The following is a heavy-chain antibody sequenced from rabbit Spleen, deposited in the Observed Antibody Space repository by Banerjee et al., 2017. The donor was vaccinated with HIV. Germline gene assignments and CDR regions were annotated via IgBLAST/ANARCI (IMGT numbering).Heavy chain of an antibody. CDR3: ARDTSSSFSSYGMDL. J-gene: IGHJ6*01. D-gene: IGHD1-1*01. CDR2: IDSGSSGFT. V-gene: IGHV1S45*01. Sequence: QEQLEESGGDLVKPGASLTLTCTASGVSFSLSSYMCWVRQAPGKGLEWIACIDSGSSGFTYFATWAIGRFTCSKPSSTTVTLQMTRLTAADTATYFCARDTSSSFSSYGMDLWGPGTLVTVS. CDR1: GVSFSLSSY.